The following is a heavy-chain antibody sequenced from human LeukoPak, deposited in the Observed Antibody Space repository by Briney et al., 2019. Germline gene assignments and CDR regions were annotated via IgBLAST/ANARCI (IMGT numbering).Heavy chain of an antibody. CDR3: AKYGYYDFWSGTYYLDY. CDR2: ISGSGGST. CDR1: GFTFSNYA. J-gene: IGHJ4*02. Sequence: GGSLRLSCAASGFTFSNYAMSWVRQAPGKGLEWVSAISGSGGSTYYADSVKGRFTISRDNSKNTLYLQMNSLRAEDTAVYYCAKYGYYDFWSGTYYLDYWGQGTLVTVSS. V-gene: IGHV3-23*01. D-gene: IGHD3-3*01.